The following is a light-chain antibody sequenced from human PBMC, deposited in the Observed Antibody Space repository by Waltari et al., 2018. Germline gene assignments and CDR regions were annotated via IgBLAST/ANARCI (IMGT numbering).Light chain of an antibody. J-gene: IGLJ3*02. CDR2: KGS. CDR3: SLYMGSGIWV. Sequence: QTVVTQEPSLSVSPGGTVTLTCALTSGSVSTTSYATWYQQTPGPPPRTLVDKGSSRSSGVPDRFSGSILGNKAALTITGAQADDESNYYCSLYMGSGIWVFGGGTKLTVL. V-gene: IGLV8-61*01. CDR1: SGSVSTTSY.